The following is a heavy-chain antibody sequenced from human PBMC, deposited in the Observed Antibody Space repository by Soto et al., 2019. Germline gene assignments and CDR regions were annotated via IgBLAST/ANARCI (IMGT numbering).Heavy chain of an antibody. CDR2: INSDGSST. V-gene: IGHV3-74*01. D-gene: IGHD5-18*01. CDR1: GFTFSSYW. Sequence: PGGSLRLSCAASGFTFSSYWMHWVRQAPGKGLVWVSHINSDGSSTTYADSVKGRFTISRDNAKNTLYLQMNSLLAEDTAVYYCARDLGYGLFDYWGQGTLVTVSS. J-gene: IGHJ4*02. CDR3: ARDLGYGLFDY.